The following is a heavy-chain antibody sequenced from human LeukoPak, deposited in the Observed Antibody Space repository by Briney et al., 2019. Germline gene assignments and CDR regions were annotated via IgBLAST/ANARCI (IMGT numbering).Heavy chain of an antibody. CDR1: RYTFTGYY. J-gene: IGHJ4*02. CDR2: INPNSGGT. Sequence: ASVKVSCKASRYTFTGYYMHWVRQAPGQGLEWMGWINPNSGGTNYAQKLQGRVTMTRDTSISTAYMELSRLRSDDTAVYYCARFSGIAAAGINWGQGTLVTVSS. V-gene: IGHV1-2*02. CDR3: ARFSGIAAAGIN. D-gene: IGHD6-25*01.